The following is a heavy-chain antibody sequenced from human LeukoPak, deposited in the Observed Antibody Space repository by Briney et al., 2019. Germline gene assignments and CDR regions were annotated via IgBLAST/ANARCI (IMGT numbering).Heavy chain of an antibody. CDR3: ARGATYAYYQDY. CDR2: FTSMSRTI. V-gene: IGHV3-21*01. D-gene: IGHD1-26*01. J-gene: IGHJ4*02. CDR1: GFTFSRYS. Sequence: GGSLRLSCAASGFTFSRYSMTWVRQAPGKGLEWVSSFTSMSRTIYYADSVKGRFTISRDNAKNTLYLQMNSLRAEDTAVYYCARGATYAYYQDYWGQGTLVTVSS.